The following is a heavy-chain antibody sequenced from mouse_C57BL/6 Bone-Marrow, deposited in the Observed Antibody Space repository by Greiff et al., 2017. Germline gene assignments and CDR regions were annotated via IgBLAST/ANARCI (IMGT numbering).Heavy chain of an antibody. CDR1: GFSLTSYG. Sequence: VKLMESGPGLVQPSQRLSITCTVSGFSLTSYGVHWVRQSPGKGLEWLGVIWRGGSTDYNAAFMSRLSITKDNSKSQVFFKMNSLQADDTAIYYCAKTRRSPYAMDYWGQGTSVTGSS. D-gene: IGHD3-1*01. CDR2: IWRGGST. V-gene: IGHV2-5*01. CDR3: AKTRRSPYAMDY. J-gene: IGHJ4*01.